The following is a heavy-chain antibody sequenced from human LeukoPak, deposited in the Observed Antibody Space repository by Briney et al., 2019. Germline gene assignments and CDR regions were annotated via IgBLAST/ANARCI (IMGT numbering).Heavy chain of an antibody. D-gene: IGHD2-8*01. CDR1: GFTFCTYA. V-gene: IGHV3-30*04. CDR3: ARDPMADSDY. Sequence: GGSLRLSCAASGFTFCTYAFHWVGPAAGTGLDGVAVISSDGKNKIYADSVKGRFTISRDNSKNTLFLQMNSLRTEDTAVYYCARDPMADSDYWGQGTLVTVSS. J-gene: IGHJ4*02. CDR2: ISSDGKNK.